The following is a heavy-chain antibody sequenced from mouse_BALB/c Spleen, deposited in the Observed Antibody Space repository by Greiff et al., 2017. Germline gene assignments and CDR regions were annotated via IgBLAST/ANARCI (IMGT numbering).Heavy chain of an antibody. CDR2: IDPETGGT. CDR3: TRSGNLEYYYGSSYIDY. V-gene: IGHV1-15*01. J-gene: IGHJ2*01. Sequence: VQLQQSGAELVRPGASVTLSCKASGYTFTDYEMHWVKQTPVHGLEWIGAIDPETGGTAYNQKFKGKATLTADKSSSTAYMELRSLTSEDSAVYYCTRSGNLEYYYGSSYIDYWGQGTTLTVSS. CDR1: GYTFTDYE. D-gene: IGHD1-1*01.